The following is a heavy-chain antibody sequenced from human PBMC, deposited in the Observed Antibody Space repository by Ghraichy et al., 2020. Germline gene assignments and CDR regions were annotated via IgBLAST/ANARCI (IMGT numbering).Heavy chain of an antibody. CDR3: AKDSYRGDFDY. Sequence: GGSLRLSCAASGFTFDDYAMHWVRQAPGKGLEWVSGISWNSGSIGYADSVKGRFTISRDNAKNSLYLQMNSLRAEDTALYYCAKDSYRGDFDYWGQGTLVTVSS. D-gene: IGHD1-26*01. CDR1: GFTFDDYA. V-gene: IGHV3-9*01. CDR2: ISWNSGSI. J-gene: IGHJ4*02.